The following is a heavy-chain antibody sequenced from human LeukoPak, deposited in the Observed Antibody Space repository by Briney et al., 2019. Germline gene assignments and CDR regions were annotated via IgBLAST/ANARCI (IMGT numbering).Heavy chain of an antibody. CDR3: ARCIAVAGSAFDI. D-gene: IGHD6-19*01. Sequence: SETLSLTCTVSGASINSYFFSWVRQPAGKGLEWIGRISVRGTTNYDPSLRSRVTLSVGTSKDQFSLNLTSVTAADTAVYYCARCIAVAGSAFDIWGQGTMVTVSS. J-gene: IGHJ3*02. V-gene: IGHV4-4*07. CDR2: ISVRGTT. CDR1: GASINSYF.